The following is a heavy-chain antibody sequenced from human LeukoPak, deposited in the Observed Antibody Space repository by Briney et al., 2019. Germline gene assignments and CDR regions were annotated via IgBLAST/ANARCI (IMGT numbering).Heavy chain of an antibody. CDR1: GPISSSIHY. V-gene: IGHV4-39*07. CDR3: ARYGLLGISEINAFDI. J-gene: IGHJ3*02. Sequence: SETLSLTCDVSGPISSSIHYWAWIRQPPGKGLEWIGSIYYTGSTYYNPSIKSRVTISLDTSESQFSLKLSSVTAADTAVYYCARYGLLGISEINAFDIWGQGTLVTVSS. CDR2: IYYTGST. D-gene: IGHD2-15*01.